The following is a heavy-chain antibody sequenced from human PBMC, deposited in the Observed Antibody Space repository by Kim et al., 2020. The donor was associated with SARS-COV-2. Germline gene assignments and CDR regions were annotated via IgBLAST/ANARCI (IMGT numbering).Heavy chain of an antibody. V-gene: IGHV4-34*01. CDR3: ARIPHSSGWNNFDY. D-gene: IGHD6-19*01. CDR1: GGSFSGYY. Sequence: SETLSLTCAVYGGSFSGYYWSWIRQPPGKGLEWIGEINHSGSTNYNPSLKSRVTISVDTSKNQFSLKLSSVTAADTAVYYCARIPHSSGWNNFDYWGQGTLVTVSS. CDR2: INHSGST. J-gene: IGHJ4*02.